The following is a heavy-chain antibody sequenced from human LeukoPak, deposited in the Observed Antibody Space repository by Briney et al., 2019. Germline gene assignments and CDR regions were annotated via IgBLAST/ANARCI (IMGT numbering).Heavy chain of an antibody. CDR3: ARVGRYCSSTSCYASWFDP. D-gene: IGHD2-2*01. V-gene: IGHV4-39*07. CDR2: IYYSGNT. J-gene: IGHJ5*02. Sequence: SETLSLTCTVSGGSIISGSYYWGWIRQPPGKGLEWIGSIYYSGNTDYNPSLKSRVTISVDTSKNQFSLKLSSVTAADTAVYYCARVGRYCSSTSCYASWFDPWGQGTLVTVSS. CDR1: GGSIISGSYY.